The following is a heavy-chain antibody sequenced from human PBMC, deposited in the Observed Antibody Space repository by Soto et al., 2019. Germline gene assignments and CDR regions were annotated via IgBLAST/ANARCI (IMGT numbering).Heavy chain of an antibody. CDR2: INHSGST. CDR1: GGSFSGYY. CDR3: ARDIVFVTMVRGVIRGPNWFDP. Sequence: SETLSLTCAVYGGSFSGYYWSWIRQPPGKGLEWIGEINHSGSTNYNPSLKSRVTISVDTSKNQFSLKLSSVTAADTAVYYCARDIVFVTMVRGVIRGPNWFDPWGQGTLVTVS. D-gene: IGHD3-10*01. J-gene: IGHJ5*02. V-gene: IGHV4-34*01.